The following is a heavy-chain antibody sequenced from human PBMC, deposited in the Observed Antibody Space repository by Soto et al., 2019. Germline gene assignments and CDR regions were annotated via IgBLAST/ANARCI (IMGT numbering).Heavy chain of an antibody. CDR3: ARDGGPAYYGSDV. CDR2: IIPSFGTA. J-gene: IGHJ6*01. D-gene: IGHD2-15*01. CDR1: GCTFSSYA. V-gene: IGHV1-69*06. Sequence: QVQLVQSGAEVKKPGASVKVSCKASGCTFSSYAISWVRQAPGQGLEWMGGIIPSFGTANYAQKFQGRVTITADKSPSTDCMERSSLRYEGTAVYICARDGGPAYYGSDVWVQGTTVTVSS.